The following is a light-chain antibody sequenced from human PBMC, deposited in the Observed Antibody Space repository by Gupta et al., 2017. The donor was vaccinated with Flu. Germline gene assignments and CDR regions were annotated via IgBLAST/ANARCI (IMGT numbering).Light chain of an antibody. CDR3: QQDNNWPRT. J-gene: IGKJ4*02. CDR1: W. Sequence: WLAWYQQNPGKAPKLLIYKASRGDTGIPSRFSGSGSGTDFTLTISSVQPEDFANYYCQQDNNWPRTFGEGTXVEI. CDR2: KAS. V-gene: IGKV1-5*03.